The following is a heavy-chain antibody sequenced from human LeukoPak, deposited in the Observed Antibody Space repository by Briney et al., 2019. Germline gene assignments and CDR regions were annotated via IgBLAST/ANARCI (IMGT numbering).Heavy chain of an antibody. Sequence: PSETLSLTCTVSGGSISTYYWSWIRQPPGKGLEWIGYVFYSGNTDYNPSLQSRVTISLDTSKNQFSLKLSSVTAADTALYYCARGYSSSSVLGYCYYYMDVWGKGTTVTVSS. V-gene: IGHV4-59*01. J-gene: IGHJ6*03. CDR3: ARGYSSSSVLGYCYYYMDV. CDR2: VFYSGNT. D-gene: IGHD6-6*01. CDR1: GGSISTYY.